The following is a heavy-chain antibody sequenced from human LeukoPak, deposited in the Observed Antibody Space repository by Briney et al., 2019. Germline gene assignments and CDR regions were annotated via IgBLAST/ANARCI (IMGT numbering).Heavy chain of an antibody. CDR1: GFTVGSNY. V-gene: IGHV3-53*01. Sequence: GGSLRLSCAASGFTVGSNYMTWVRQAPGKGLEWVSVIYSDGSTYYADSVKGRFTISKDKSQNTLYLQMNNLRTEDTAVYYCARTDYGSGSYSDYWGQGTLVTVSS. CDR2: IYSDGST. J-gene: IGHJ4*02. CDR3: ARTDYGSGSYSDY. D-gene: IGHD3-10*01.